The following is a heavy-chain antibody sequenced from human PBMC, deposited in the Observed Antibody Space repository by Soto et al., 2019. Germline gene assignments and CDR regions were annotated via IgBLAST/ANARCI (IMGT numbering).Heavy chain of an antibody. CDR3: ARHEVNGGLLPDFDY. V-gene: IGHV5-51*01. Sequence: GESLKISCKGSGYSFTSYWIGWVRQMPGKGLEWMGIIYPGDSDTRYSPSFQGQVTISADKSISTAYLQWTSLKASDTAMYYCARHEVNGGLLPDFDYWGQGSLVTVSS. J-gene: IGHJ4*02. CDR2: IYPGDSDT. D-gene: IGHD3-10*01. CDR1: GYSFTSYW.